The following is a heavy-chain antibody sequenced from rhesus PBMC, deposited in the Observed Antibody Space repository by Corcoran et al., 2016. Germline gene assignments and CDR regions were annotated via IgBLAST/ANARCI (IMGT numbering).Heavy chain of an antibody. D-gene: IGHD3-3*01. CDR2: IYWDDDK. Sequence: QVTLKESGPALVKPTQTLTLPCTFSGVSLSTCGRGVGWIRQHPGQAWEWLASIYWDDDKYYSKSLKSRLTIYKDTSKNQVVLTMTNMDPVDTATYYGERIQYLDWLQDNRVDVWGPGVLVTVSS. J-gene: IGHJ5-1*01. CDR1: GVSLSTCGRG. CDR3: ERIQYLDWLQDNRVDV. V-gene: IGHV2S1*01.